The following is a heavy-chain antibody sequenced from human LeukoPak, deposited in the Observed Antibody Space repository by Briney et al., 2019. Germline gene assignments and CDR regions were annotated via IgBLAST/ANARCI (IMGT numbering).Heavy chain of an antibody. D-gene: IGHD6-6*01. J-gene: IGHJ6*02. CDR1: GYTFTSYG. Sequence: ASVKVSCKASGYTFTSYGISWVRQAPGQGLEWMGWISAYNGNTNYAQKLQGRVTTTTDTSTSTAYMELRSLRSDDTAVYYCARDSSSSSYYYYYGMDVWGQGTTVTVSS. CDR3: ARDSSSSSYYYYYGMDV. CDR2: ISAYNGNT. V-gene: IGHV1-18*01.